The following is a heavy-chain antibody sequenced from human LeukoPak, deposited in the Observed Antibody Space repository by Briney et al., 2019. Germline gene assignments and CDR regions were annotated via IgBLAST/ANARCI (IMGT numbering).Heavy chain of an antibody. CDR1: GGSISSYY. CDR3: ARDEVVVTATTYYYYGMDV. J-gene: IGHJ6*02. Sequence: SETLSLTCTVSGGSISSYYWSWIRQPPGKGLEWIGYIYYSGSTNYNPSLKSRVTISVDTSKNQFSLKLSSVTAADTAVYYCARDEVVVTATTYYYYGMDVWGQGTTVTVSS. D-gene: IGHD2-21*02. CDR2: IYYSGST. V-gene: IGHV4-59*01.